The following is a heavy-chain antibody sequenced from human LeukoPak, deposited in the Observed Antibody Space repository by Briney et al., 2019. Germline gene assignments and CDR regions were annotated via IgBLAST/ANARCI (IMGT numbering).Heavy chain of an antibody. CDR3: AREGYYDFWSGYEYYFDY. V-gene: IGHV3-30*04. Sequence: GGSLRLSCAASGFTFSSYAMHWVRQAPGKGLEWVAVISYDGSNKYYADSVKGRFTISRDNSKNTLYLQMNSLRAEDTAVYYCAREGYYDFWSGYEYYFDYWGRGTLVTASS. D-gene: IGHD3-3*01. CDR2: ISYDGSNK. CDR1: GFTFSSYA. J-gene: IGHJ4*02.